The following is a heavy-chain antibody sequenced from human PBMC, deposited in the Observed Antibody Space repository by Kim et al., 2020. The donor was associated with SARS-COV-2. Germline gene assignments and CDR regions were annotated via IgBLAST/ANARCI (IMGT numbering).Heavy chain of an antibody. CDR2: FYTSGST. D-gene: IGHD6-19*01. Sequence: SETLSLTCTVSGGSINSYSWSWIRQPAGKGLEWIGCFYTSGSTNYNPSPKSRVTMSVDRSKNQFSLKLSSVTAADTAVYYFTRGSGWYGNWGQGTLVTVS. CDR1: GGSINSYS. J-gene: IGHJ4*02. CDR3: TRGSGWYGN. V-gene: IGHV4-4*07.